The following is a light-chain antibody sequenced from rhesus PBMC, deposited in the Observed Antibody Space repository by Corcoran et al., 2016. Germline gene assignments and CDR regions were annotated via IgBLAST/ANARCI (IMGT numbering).Light chain of an antibody. V-gene: IGKV1-36*02. CDR3: LQCDSTPLT. CDR2: TAS. J-gene: IGKJ4*01. Sequence: DIQMTQSPSSLSASVGDRVTITCRASQGICDYLSWYQQQPGKAPKHQSYTASSLESGVPSRFSGRVSCTDFTLTSRSLQPEVFAADYCLQCDSTPLTVGGGTKVEIK. CDR1: QGICDY.